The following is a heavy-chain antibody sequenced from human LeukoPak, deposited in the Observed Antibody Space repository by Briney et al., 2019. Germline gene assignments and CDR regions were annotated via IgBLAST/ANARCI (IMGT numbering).Heavy chain of an antibody. CDR2: IRYDGNNK. V-gene: IGHV3-30*02. Sequence: PGGSLRLSCAASGFPFSDYVMHWVRQAPGKGLEWVAVIRYDGNNKYYADSVKGRFTISRDNSKNMLYLQMNSLGTEDTAVYYCARVRVEFYFYYYMDVWGKGTTVTISS. CDR1: GFPFSDYV. CDR3: ARVRVEFYFYYYMDV. J-gene: IGHJ6*03. D-gene: IGHD3-10*01.